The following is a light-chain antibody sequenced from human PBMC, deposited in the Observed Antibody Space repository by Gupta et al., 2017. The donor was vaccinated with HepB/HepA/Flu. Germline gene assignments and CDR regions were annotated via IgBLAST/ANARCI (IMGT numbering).Light chain of an antibody. CDR1: QGIRSD. J-gene: IGKJ1*01. CDR2: GSS. CDR3: LQCDSFPWT. V-gene: IGKV1-17*01. Sequence: DIHMTQFPSSLSASAGDRVTITCRASQGIRSDLDWYQQRTGETPKRLIYGSSNLQSGVPPRFSGSGSGTDFTLTISSLQPEDFATYYCLQCDSFPWTFGQGTRVEIK.